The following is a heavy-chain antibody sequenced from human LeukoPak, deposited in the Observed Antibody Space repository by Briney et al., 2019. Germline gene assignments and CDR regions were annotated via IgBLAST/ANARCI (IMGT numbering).Heavy chain of an antibody. D-gene: IGHD3-3*01. V-gene: IGHV4-4*07. CDR3: ARIPMGSYDFWSGYYGNDAFDI. Sequence: SETLSLTCTVSGGSISSYYWSWIRQPAGKGLEWIGRIYTSGSTNYNPSLKSRVTMSVDTSKNQFSLKLSSVTAADMAVYYCARIPMGSYDFWSGYYGNDAFDIWGQGTMVTVSS. J-gene: IGHJ3*02. CDR2: IYTSGST. CDR1: GGSISSYY.